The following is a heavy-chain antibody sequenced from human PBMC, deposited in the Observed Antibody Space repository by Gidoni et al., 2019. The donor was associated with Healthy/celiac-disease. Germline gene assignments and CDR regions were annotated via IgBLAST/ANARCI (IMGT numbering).Heavy chain of an antibody. D-gene: IGHD1-26*01. V-gene: IGHV3-23*01. CDR1: GLTVSSYA. CDR3: AKGGTVGAITFSDY. CDR2: ISGSGGST. Sequence: EVTLLAAGGGGVQPGGSLRTTCAAAGLTVSSYAISWVRQAPGKGLEWVSAISGSGGSTYYADSVKGRFTISRDNSKNTLYLQMNSLRAEDTAVYYCAKGGTVGAITFSDYWGQGTLVTVSS. J-gene: IGHJ4*02.